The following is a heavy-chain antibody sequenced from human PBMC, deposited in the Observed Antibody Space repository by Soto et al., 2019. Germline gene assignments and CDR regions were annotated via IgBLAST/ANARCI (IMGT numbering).Heavy chain of an antibody. CDR2: SSALNGFT. J-gene: IGHJ4*02. D-gene: IGHD6-6*01. Sequence: QLQLVQSGSEVKKPGASVKVSCKTSGFTFTNYGFTWVRQAPGKGLEWMGWSSALNGFTNYAQDFQGRVTLTTDSSTNTAYMELRGLRSDDTAFYYCAATTSIAIGLREWGKGTLVSVAS. V-gene: IGHV1-18*01. CDR3: AATTSIAIGLRE. CDR1: GFTFTNYG.